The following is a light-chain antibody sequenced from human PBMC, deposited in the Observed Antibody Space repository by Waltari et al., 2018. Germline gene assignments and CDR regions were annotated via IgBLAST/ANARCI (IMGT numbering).Light chain of an antibody. CDR1: QPVSSNY. CDR2: GVS. J-gene: IGKJ5*01. V-gene: IGKV3-20*01. Sequence: EIVLTQSPGTLSLSPGARATLSCRASQPVSSNYLAWYQQKPGQAPRLLIYGVSTRATDIPDRFSGSGSGTDFTLTISRLEPEDFAVYCCQQYGSLITFGQGTRLEIK. CDR3: QQYGSLIT.